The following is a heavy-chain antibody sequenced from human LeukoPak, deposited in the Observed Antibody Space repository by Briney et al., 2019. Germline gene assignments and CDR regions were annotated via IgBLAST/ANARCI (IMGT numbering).Heavy chain of an antibody. J-gene: IGHJ2*01. D-gene: IGHD4-17*01. Sequence: SETLSLTCTVSGGSISSYYWSWIRQPPGKGLEWIGYIYYSGSTNYNPSLKSRVTISVDTSKNQFSLKLSSVTAADTAVYYCARALSTVTTLNWYFDLWGRGTLVTVSS. CDR2: IYYSGST. CDR1: GGSISSYY. CDR3: ARALSTVTTLNWYFDL. V-gene: IGHV4-59*01.